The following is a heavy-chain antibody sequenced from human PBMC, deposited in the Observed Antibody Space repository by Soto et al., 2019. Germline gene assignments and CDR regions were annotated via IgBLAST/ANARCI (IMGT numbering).Heavy chain of an antibody. Sequence: SETLSLTCTVSGGSISSGGYYWSWIRQHPGKGLEWIGYIYYSGGTYYNPSLKSRATISVDTSKNQFSLKLSSVTAADTAVYYCARAGDGRTYYFDYWGQGTLVTVLL. CDR3: ARAGDGRTYYFDY. V-gene: IGHV4-31*03. J-gene: IGHJ4*02. D-gene: IGHD1-1*01. CDR1: GGSISSGGYY. CDR2: IYYSGGT.